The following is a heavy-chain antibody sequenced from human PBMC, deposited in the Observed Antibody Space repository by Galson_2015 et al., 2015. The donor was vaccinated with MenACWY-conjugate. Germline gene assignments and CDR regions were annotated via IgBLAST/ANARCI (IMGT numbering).Heavy chain of an antibody. Sequence: SLRLSCAASGFTFSSYWMHWVRQAPGKGLVWVSRINSDGSSTSYADSVKGRFTISRDNAKNTLYLQMNSLRAEDTAVYYCAARLLQSGGMDVWGQGTPVTVSS. CDR2: INSDGSST. V-gene: IGHV3-74*01. CDR3: AARLLQSGGMDV. D-gene: IGHD5-24*01. CDR1: GFTFSSYW. J-gene: IGHJ6*02.